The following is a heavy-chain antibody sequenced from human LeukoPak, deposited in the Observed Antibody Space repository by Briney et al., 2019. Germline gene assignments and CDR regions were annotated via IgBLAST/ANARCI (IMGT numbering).Heavy chain of an antibody. CDR1: GGSISSSSYY. Sequence: SETLSLTCTVSGGSISSSSYYWGWIRQPPGKGLEWIGSIYYSGSTYYNPSLKSRVTLSVDTSKNQFSLKLSSVTAADTAVYYCARQDTAMVFDYWGQGTLVTVSS. D-gene: IGHD5-18*01. CDR3: ARQDTAMVFDY. J-gene: IGHJ4*02. V-gene: IGHV4-39*01. CDR2: IYYSGST.